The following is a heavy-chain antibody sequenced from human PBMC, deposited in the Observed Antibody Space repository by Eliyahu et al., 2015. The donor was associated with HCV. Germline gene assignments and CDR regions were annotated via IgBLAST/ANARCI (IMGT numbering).Heavy chain of an antibody. CDR2: ISSGGDYI. CDR3: AHWFAR. V-gene: IGHV3-21*01. CDR1: GLXFSGNT. Sequence: EVQLVESEXGLVKPGGSLRLSCLASGLXFSGNTMNWVRQAPGKGLEWVSSISSGGDYIYYGDSVKGRFTISRDNAKNSLYLQMNSLRVEDTAVYFCAHWFARWGQGALVTVSS. J-gene: IGHJ5*02.